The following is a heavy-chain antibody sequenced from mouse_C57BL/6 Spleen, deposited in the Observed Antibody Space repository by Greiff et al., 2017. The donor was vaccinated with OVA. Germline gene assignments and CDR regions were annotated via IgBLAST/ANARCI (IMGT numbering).Heavy chain of an antibody. CDR2: ISGGGGNT. CDR3: ARGYDYDSAWFAY. Sequence: EVQGVESGGGLVKPGGSLKLSCAASGFTFSSYTMSWVRQTPEKRLEWVATISGGGGNTYYPDSVKGRFTISRDNAKNTLYLQMSSLRSEDTALYYCARGYDYDSAWFAYWGQGTLVTVSA. D-gene: IGHD2-4*01. CDR1: GFTFSSYT. V-gene: IGHV5-9*01. J-gene: IGHJ3*01.